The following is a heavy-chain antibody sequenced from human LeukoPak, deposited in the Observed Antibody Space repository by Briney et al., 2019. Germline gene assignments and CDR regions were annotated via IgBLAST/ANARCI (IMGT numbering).Heavy chain of an antibody. CDR2: IKEDGSEK. V-gene: IGHV3-7*01. D-gene: IGHD3-22*01. CDR3: ARTYHFEEGGYYRHFDF. J-gene: IGHJ4*02. Sequence: PGGSLRLSCAASGFTLSRYCMSWVRQTPGKGLEWVAAIKEDGSEKYYVDSVKGRFTISRDNTQNSLYLQMSSLRAEDTALYYCARTYHFEEGGYYRHFDFWGQGILVIVSS. CDR1: GFTLSRYC.